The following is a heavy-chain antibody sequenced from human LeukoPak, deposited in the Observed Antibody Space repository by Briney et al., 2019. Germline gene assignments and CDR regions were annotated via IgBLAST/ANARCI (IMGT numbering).Heavy chain of an antibody. D-gene: IGHD5-12*01. Sequence: PSETLSLTCAVYGGSFSGYYWSWIRQPPGKGLEWIGEINHSGSTNYNPSLKSRVTISLDTSKNQFSLKLSSVTAADTAVYYCARESPYDGAFDIWGQGTVVTVSS. V-gene: IGHV4-34*01. CDR1: GGSFSGYY. J-gene: IGHJ3*02. CDR2: INHSGST. CDR3: ARESPYDGAFDI.